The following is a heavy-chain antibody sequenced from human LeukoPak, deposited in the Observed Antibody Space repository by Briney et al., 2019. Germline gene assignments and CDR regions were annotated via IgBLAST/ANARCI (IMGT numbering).Heavy chain of an antibody. CDR3: AKDDKEGATDY. J-gene: IGHJ4*02. V-gene: IGHV3-23*01. CDR1: GFTFSNYA. D-gene: IGHD1-26*01. CDR2: ISGSGGSA. Sequence: QSGGSLRLSCAASGFTFSNYAMNWVRQAPGKGLEWVSSISGSGGSAYYADSVKGRFTISRDNSKNTLYLQMNSLRAEDTAVYYCAKDDKEGATDYWGQGTLVTVSS.